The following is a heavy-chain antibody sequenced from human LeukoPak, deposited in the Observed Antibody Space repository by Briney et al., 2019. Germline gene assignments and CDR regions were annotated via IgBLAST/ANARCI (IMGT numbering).Heavy chain of an antibody. V-gene: IGHV3-23*01. J-gene: IGHJ4*02. Sequence: GGSLRLSCAASGFTFSSYAMSWVRQAPGKGLEWVSAISGSGGSTYYADSVKGRFTISRDNSKNTLYLQMNSLRAEDTAVYYCAKEWGGSSGYRVRFDYWGQGTLVTVSS. D-gene: IGHD3-22*01. CDR3: AKEWGGSSGYRVRFDY. CDR1: GFTFSSYA. CDR2: ISGSGGST.